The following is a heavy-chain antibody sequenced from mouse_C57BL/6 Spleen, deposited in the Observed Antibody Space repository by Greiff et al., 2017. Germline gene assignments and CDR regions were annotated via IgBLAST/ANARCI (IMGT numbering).Heavy chain of an antibody. CDR2: IHPNSGST. J-gene: IGHJ4*01. Sequence: QVQLQQPGAELVKPGASVKLSCKASGYTFTSYWMHWVKQRPGQGLEWIGMIHPNSGSTNYNEKFKSKATLTVDKSSSTAYMQLSSLTSEVSAVYYCAKVNYYYGSSYYAMDYWGQGTSVTVSS. CDR3: AKVNYYYGSSYYAMDY. D-gene: IGHD1-1*01. V-gene: IGHV1-64*01. CDR1: GYTFTSYW.